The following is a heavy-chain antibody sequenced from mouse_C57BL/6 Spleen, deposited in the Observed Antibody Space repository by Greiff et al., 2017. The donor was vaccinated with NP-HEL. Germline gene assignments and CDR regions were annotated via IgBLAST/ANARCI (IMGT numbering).Heavy chain of an antibody. Sequence: QVQLQQPGAELVKPGASVKMSCKASGYTFTSYWITWVKQRPGQGLEWIGDIYPGSGSTNYNEKFKSKATLTVDTSSSTAYMQLSSLTSEDSAVYYCARRGMDDYDWRYAMDYWGQGTSVTVSS. D-gene: IGHD2-4*01. CDR1: GYTFTSYW. V-gene: IGHV1-55*01. CDR3: ARRGMDDYDWRYAMDY. CDR2: IYPGSGST. J-gene: IGHJ4*01.